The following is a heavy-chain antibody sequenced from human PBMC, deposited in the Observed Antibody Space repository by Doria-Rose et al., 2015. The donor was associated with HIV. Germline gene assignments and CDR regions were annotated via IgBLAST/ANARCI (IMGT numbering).Heavy chain of an antibody. CDR2: IFPGDSDT. CDR1: GYSFTNYW. J-gene: IGHJ3*02. D-gene: IGHD1-7*01. Sequence: VQLVQSGGEVKKPGVSLKTSCQGSGYSFTNYWIGWVRQMLGQGLEWMGIIFPGDSDTRYSPSFQGQVTISVDKSISTAYLQYTSLKSSDTAMYYCARLELLSDYTFNIWGQGTMVTVSS. CDR3: ARLELLSDYTFNI. V-gene: IGHV5-51*03.